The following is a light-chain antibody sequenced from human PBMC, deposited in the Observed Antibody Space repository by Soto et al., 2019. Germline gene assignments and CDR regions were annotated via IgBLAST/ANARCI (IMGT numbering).Light chain of an antibody. Sequence: DVVLTQSPLSLSVTLGQPASISCGSSLSLVHSDGNIYLIWFQHRPGQSPRRLIYQVSNRDSGVPDRFSGSGSVTDFTLKISRVEAEDVGVYYCLQATHWPHTFGQGTKVDI. CDR2: QVS. V-gene: IGKV2-30*02. CDR3: LQATHWPHT. CDR1: LSLVHSDGNIY. J-gene: IGKJ2*01.